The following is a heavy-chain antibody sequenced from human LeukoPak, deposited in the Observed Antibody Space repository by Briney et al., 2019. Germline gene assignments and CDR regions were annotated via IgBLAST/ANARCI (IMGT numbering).Heavy chain of an antibody. Sequence: SETLSLTXTVSGGSISNYDWSWIWRPVGKGLEWIGRIYSSGNTDYNPSLKSRVTMSIDTSKNQFSLKLASVTAADTAVYYCARRESGSNAFHIWGQGTMVTVSS. CDR1: GGSISNYD. J-gene: IGHJ3*02. V-gene: IGHV4-4*07. CDR3: ARRESGSNAFHI. CDR2: IYSSGNT. D-gene: IGHD3-10*01.